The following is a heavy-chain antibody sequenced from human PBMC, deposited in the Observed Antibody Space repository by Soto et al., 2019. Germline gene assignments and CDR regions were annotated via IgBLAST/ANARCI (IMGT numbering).Heavy chain of an antibody. CDR2: ISGSGGST. CDR1: GFTFSSYA. CDR3: AKDTEGHHTIFGVVIIAPNHYYYYMDV. D-gene: IGHD3-3*01. J-gene: IGHJ6*03. V-gene: IGHV3-23*01. Sequence: HPGGSLRLSCAASGFTFSSYAMSWVRQAPGKGLEWVSAISGSGGSTYYADSVKGRFTISRDNSKNTLYLQMNSLRAEDTAVYYCAKDTEGHHTIFGVVIIAPNHYYYYMDVWGKGTTVTVSS.